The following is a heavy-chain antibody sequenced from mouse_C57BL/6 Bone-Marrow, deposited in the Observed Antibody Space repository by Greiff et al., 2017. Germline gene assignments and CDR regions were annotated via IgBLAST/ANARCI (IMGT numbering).Heavy chain of an antibody. V-gene: IGHV1-15*01. CDR3: TREDGYLYYSDY. CDR1: GYTFTDYE. CDR2: IDPETGGT. D-gene: IGHD2-3*01. J-gene: IGHJ2*01. Sequence: QVQLKESGAELVRPGASVTLSCKASGYTFTDYEMHWVKQTPVHGLEWIGAIDPETGGTAYNQKFKGKAILTADKSSSTAYMELRSLTSEDSAVYYCTREDGYLYYSDYWGQGTTLTVSS.